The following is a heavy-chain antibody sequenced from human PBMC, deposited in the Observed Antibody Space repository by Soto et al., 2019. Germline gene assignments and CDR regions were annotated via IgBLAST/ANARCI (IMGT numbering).Heavy chain of an antibody. J-gene: IGHJ4*02. Sequence: GGSLRLSCAASGFTVSSNYMSWVRQAPGKGLEWVSVIYSGGSTYYADSVKGRFTISRDNSKNTLYLQMNSLRAEDTAVYYCARGITGTTGDYWGQGTLVTVSS. CDR3: ARGITGTTGDY. CDR2: IYSGGST. CDR1: GFTVSSNY. D-gene: IGHD1-20*01. V-gene: IGHV3-66*01.